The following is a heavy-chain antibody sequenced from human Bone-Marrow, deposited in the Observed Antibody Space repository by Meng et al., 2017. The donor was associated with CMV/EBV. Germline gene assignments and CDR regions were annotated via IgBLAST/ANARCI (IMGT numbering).Heavy chain of an antibody. D-gene: IGHD2-2*01. J-gene: IGHJ3*02. CDR1: GYTFTNYG. CDR3: ASKTLGYCSVTRCDAFDI. Sequence: ASVKVSCKASGYTFTNYGVSWVRQAPGQGFERLGWISGFNADTNFAQKFRGRVTVTIDTSTNTAYMELRSLRSDDTAVYYCASKTLGYCSVTRCDAFDIWGQGTMVTVSS. CDR2: ISGFNADT. V-gene: IGHV1-18*01.